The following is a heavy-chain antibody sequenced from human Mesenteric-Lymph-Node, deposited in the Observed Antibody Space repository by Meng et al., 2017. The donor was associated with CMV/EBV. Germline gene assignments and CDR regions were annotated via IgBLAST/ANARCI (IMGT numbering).Heavy chain of an antibody. CDR3: ASARVNSAARSRRGYFDY. V-gene: IGHV4-59*12. J-gene: IGHJ4*02. Sequence: SETLSLTCTVPDDSFSGYHLNWIRQPPGNRLEWIGYIYDNGDTDYNPSLKSRVTISVDTSKNQFSLKLSSVTAADTAVYYCASARVNSAARSRRGYFDYWGQGTLVTVSS. D-gene: IGHD6-6*01. CDR1: DDSFSGYH. CDR2: IYDNGDT.